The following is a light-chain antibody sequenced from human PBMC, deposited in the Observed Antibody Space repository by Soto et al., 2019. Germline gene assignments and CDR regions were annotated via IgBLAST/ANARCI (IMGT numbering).Light chain of an antibody. Sequence: DIVLTQSPGTLSLSPGERATLSCRAGQSVSSNYLAWYQQKPGQAPRVLIYGASTRATGVPARFSGSGSGTEFTLTISSPQSEDFAVYYCQQYNNWPPINFGQGTRLEIK. J-gene: IGKJ5*01. CDR3: QQYNNWPPIN. CDR2: GAS. CDR1: QSVSSN. V-gene: IGKV3-15*01.